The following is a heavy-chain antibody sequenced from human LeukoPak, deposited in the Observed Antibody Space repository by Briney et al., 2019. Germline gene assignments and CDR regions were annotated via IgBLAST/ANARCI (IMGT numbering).Heavy chain of an antibody. V-gene: IGHV1-3*01. D-gene: IGHD4-23*01. Sequence: ASVKVSCKASGYTFTSYAMHWVRQAPGQRLEWMGWINAGNSNTKYSQKFQGRVTITRDTSASTAYMELSSLRSEDTAVYYCARAPDTTVVTFYYYYYGMDVWGQGTTVTVSS. J-gene: IGHJ6*02. CDR1: GYTFTSYA. CDR3: ARAPDTTVVTFYYYYYGMDV. CDR2: INAGNSNT.